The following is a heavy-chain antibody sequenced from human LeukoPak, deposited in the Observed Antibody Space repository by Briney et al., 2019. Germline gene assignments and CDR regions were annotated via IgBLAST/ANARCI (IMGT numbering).Heavy chain of an antibody. Sequence: SETLSLTCTVSGGSISSYYWSWIRQPPGKGLEWIGYIYYSGSTNYNPSLKSRVTISVDTPKNQFSLKLSSVTAADTAVYYCARVVPAAMDASGWYDYWGQGTLVTVSS. D-gene: IGHD2-2*01. J-gene: IGHJ4*02. CDR1: GGSISSYY. V-gene: IGHV4-59*01. CDR3: ARVVPAAMDASGWYDY. CDR2: IYYSGST.